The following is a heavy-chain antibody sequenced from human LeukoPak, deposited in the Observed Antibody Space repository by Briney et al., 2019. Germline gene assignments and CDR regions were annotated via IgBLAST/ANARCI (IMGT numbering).Heavy chain of an antibody. CDR2: IYTSGST. CDR1: GGSIRSYY. J-gene: IGHJ4*02. Sequence: PSETLSLTRTVSGGSIRSYYWSWIRQPAGKGLEWIGRIYTSGSTNYNPSLKSRVTMSVDTSKNQFSLKLSSVTAADTAVYYCARDCSGGSCDRPLDYWGQGTLVTVSS. D-gene: IGHD2-15*01. V-gene: IGHV4-4*07. CDR3: ARDCSGGSCDRPLDY.